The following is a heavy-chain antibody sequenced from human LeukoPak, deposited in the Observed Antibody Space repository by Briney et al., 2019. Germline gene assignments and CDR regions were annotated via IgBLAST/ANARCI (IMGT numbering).Heavy chain of an antibody. V-gene: IGHV3-48*04. Sequence: GGSLRPSCAASGFTFSSYSMNWVRQAPGKGLEWVSYISSSSSTVYYADSVKGRFTISRDNAKNSLYLQMNSLRAEDTAVYYCARPPPGTPYYFDYWGQGTLVTVSS. CDR1: GFTFSSYS. CDR3: ARPPPGTPYYFDY. J-gene: IGHJ4*02. D-gene: IGHD3-10*01. CDR2: ISSSSSTV.